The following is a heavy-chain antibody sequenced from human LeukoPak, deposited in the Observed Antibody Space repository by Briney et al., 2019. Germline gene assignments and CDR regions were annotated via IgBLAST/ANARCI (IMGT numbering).Heavy chain of an antibody. CDR1: GFSVTNNY. Sequence: PGGSLRLSCEAFGFSVTNNYLSWVRQPPGKGLEWVSVIYSGGSTYYADSVKGRFTISRDNSKNTLYLQMNSLRAEDTAVYYCARYIAAAGTRLRYFDLWGRGTLVTVSS. J-gene: IGHJ2*01. CDR2: IYSGGST. D-gene: IGHD6-13*01. V-gene: IGHV3-53*01. CDR3: ARYIAAAGTRLRYFDL.